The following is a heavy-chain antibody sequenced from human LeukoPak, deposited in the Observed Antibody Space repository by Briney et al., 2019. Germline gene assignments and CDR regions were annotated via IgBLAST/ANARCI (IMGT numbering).Heavy chain of an antibody. D-gene: IGHD2-21*02. V-gene: IGHV4-39*01. CDR1: GGSISSSSYY. J-gene: IGHJ5*02. CDR3: ARQVAYCGGDCYLNWFDP. CDR2: IYYSGST. Sequence: SETLSLTCTVSGGSISSSSYYWGWIRQPPGKGLEWFGSIYYSGSTYYNPSLKSRVTISVDTSKNPFSLKLSSVTAADTAVYYCARQVAYCGGDCYLNWFDPWGQGTLVTVSS.